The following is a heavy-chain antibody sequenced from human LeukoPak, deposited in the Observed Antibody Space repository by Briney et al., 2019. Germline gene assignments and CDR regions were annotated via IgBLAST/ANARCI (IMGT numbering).Heavy chain of an antibody. CDR1: GGTFSSYA. CDR2: IIPILGIA. Sequence: GASVRVSCKASGGTFSSYAISWVRQAPGQGLEWMGRIIPILGIANYAQKFQGRVTITADKSTSTAYMELSSLRSEDTAVYYCARDGYGGDLFYWGQGTLVTVSS. CDR3: ARDGYGGDLFY. V-gene: IGHV1-69*04. J-gene: IGHJ4*02. D-gene: IGHD4-23*01.